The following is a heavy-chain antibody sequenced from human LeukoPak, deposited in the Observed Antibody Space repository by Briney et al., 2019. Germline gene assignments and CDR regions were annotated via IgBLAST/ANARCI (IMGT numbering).Heavy chain of an antibody. Sequence: SETLSLTCTVSGVSISSYYWSWIRQPPGKGLEWVGYIYDSGSTNYNPSLKSRVTISVDTSKNQFYLKLSSVTATDTAVYYCARRKIAAAGSDDFDIWGQGTMVTVSS. V-gene: IGHV4-59*01. J-gene: IGHJ3*02. D-gene: IGHD6-13*01. CDR2: IYDSGST. CDR1: GVSISSYY. CDR3: ARRKIAAAGSDDFDI.